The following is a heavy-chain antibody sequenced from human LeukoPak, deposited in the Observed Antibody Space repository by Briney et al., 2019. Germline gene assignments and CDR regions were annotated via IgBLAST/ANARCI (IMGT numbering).Heavy chain of an antibody. D-gene: IGHD1-14*01. CDR2: MNPNSGNT. CDR1: GYTFTSYD. J-gene: IGHJ3*01. Sequence: ASVKVSCKASGYTFTSYDINWVRQATGQGLEWMGWMNPNSGNTGYAQKFQGRVTMTRNTTISTAYMELSSLRSGDTAVYYCVRGQPESHSDWGQGTMVTVSS. CDR3: VRGQPESHSD. V-gene: IGHV1-8*01.